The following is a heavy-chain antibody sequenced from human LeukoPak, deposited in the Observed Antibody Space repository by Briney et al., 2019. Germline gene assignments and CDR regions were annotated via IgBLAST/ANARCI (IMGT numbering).Heavy chain of an antibody. J-gene: IGHJ4*02. CDR3: ARTGGSSEYYFDY. V-gene: IGHV3-53*01. Sequence: GGSLRLSCAASGFTVSSNYMGWVRQAPGKGLEWVSVIYSGGSTYYADSVKGRFTISRDNSKNTLYLQMNSLRAEDTAVYYCARTGGSSEYYFDYWGQGTLVTVSS. D-gene: IGHD2-15*01. CDR2: IYSGGST. CDR1: GFTVSSNY.